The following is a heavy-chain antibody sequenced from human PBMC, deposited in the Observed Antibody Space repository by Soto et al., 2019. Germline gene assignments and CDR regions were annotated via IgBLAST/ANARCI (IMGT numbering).Heavy chain of an antibody. CDR3: AGVGWGDIVVVVAPARTTGYFDY. D-gene: IGHD2-15*01. V-gene: IGHV4-38-2*02. CDR2: IYHSGST. Sequence: KAXETLSLTCSVSGYSISSGYYWGWIRQPPGKGLEWIGSIYHSGSTYYNPSLKSRVTISVDTSKNQFSLKLSSVTAADTAVYYCAGVGWGDIVVVVAPARTTGYFDYWGQGTLVTVYS. CDR1: GYSISSGYY. J-gene: IGHJ4*02.